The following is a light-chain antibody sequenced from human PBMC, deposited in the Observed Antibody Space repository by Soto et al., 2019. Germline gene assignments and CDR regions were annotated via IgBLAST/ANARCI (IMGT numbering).Light chain of an antibody. V-gene: IGLV1-47*01. Sequence: QSVLTQSPSASGTPGQRVTISCSGSSSNIGSNFVYWYQQLSGTAPKLLIFRNNQWPSGVPDRFSGSKSGTSASLDISDLRSEDEADYYCAAWDDRLSFYVFGTGTKVTVL. CDR1: SSNIGSNF. CDR3: AAWDDRLSFYV. J-gene: IGLJ1*01. CDR2: RNN.